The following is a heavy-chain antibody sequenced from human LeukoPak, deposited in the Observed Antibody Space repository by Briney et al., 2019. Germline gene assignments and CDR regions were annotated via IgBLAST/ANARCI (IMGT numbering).Heavy chain of an antibody. D-gene: IGHD2-2*02. V-gene: IGHV3-23*01. Sequence: GGSLRLSCAASGFTFSSSAMSWVRQVPGKGLEWVSGISASGGSTYYADSVRGRFTISRDNSKNTLYVQMNSLRDEDTAVYYCARSRAHSPDIVVVPAAIPDYYYYGMDVWGQGTTVTVSS. CDR2: ISASGGST. CDR3: ARSRAHSPDIVVVPAAIPDYYYYGMDV. J-gene: IGHJ6*02. CDR1: GFTFSSSA.